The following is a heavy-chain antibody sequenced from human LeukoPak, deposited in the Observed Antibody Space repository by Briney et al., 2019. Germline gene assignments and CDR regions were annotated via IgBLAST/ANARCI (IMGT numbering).Heavy chain of an antibody. CDR3: AKEELRYFAY. CDR2: ISYDGSNR. J-gene: IGHJ4*02. D-gene: IGHD3-10*01. CDR1: GFTFSSHG. Sequence: GGSLRLSCAASGFTFSSHGMHWVRQAPGKGLEWVASISYDGSNRHYADSVKGRVTTSRDNSKNTLYLQMNSLRTEDTSIYYCAKEELRYFAYWGQGTLVTVSS. V-gene: IGHV3-30*18.